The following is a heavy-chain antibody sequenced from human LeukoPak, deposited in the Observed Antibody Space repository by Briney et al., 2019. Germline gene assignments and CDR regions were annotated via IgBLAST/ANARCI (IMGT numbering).Heavy chain of an antibody. V-gene: IGHV4-4*07. D-gene: IGHD5-18*01. CDR2: IYTSGST. J-gene: IGHJ3*02. Sequence: PSETLSLTCTVSGGSISSYYWSWIRQPAGKGLEWIGRIYTSGSTNYNPSFKSRVTMSVDTSKNQFSLKLSSVTAADTAVYYCARGFVDTAMGDAFDIWGQGTMVTVSS. CDR3: ARGFVDTAMGDAFDI. CDR1: GGSISSYY.